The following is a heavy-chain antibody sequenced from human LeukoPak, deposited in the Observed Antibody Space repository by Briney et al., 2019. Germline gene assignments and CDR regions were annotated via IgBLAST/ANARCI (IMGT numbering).Heavy chain of an antibody. CDR1: GGSFSDYY. CDR2: INHSGST. CDR3: ATIAAAGTVG. J-gene: IGHJ4*02. Sequence: SETLSLTCAVYGGSFSDYYWSWIRQPPEMGLEWIGEINHSGSTNYNPSLKNRVSMSVDTSTNQSSPKLSSVTAADTAIYYYATIAAAGTVGWGQGTPVTVHS. D-gene: IGHD6-13*01. V-gene: IGHV4-34*01.